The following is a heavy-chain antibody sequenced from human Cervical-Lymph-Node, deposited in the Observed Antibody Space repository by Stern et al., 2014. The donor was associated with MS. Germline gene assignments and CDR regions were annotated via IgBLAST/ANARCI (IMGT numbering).Heavy chain of an antibody. CDR1: GFNFISYS. CDR3: AREPYNYDGDGYLDH. J-gene: IGHJ4*02. CDR2: ILHDGSNE. Sequence: VQLVESGGGVVQPGRSLRLSCAASGFNFISYSMYWVRQAPGKGLEWVAGILHDGSNEYYADSVKGRFTISRDNSKNTVSLQMNSLRIEDTAVYYCAREPYNYDGDGYLDHWGQGTLVTVSS. V-gene: IGHV3-30-3*01. D-gene: IGHD3-22*01.